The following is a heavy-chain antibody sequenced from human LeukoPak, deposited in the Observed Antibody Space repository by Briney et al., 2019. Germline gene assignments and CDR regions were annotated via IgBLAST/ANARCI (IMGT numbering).Heavy chain of an antibody. CDR3: ARVLGLRLGGVSFSSGNDY. V-gene: IGHV3-20*04. J-gene: IGHJ4*02. D-gene: IGHD3-16*02. Sequence: RGSLRLSRAVSGFNLDVYGMSWVRQGPRKGLEWISGINWNVGSRHSADSVKGRFTISRDDAKSSLYLQMNSLRAEDTALYFCARVLGLRLGGVSFSSGNDYWDQGILVTVSS. CDR2: INWNVGSR. CDR1: GFNLDVYG.